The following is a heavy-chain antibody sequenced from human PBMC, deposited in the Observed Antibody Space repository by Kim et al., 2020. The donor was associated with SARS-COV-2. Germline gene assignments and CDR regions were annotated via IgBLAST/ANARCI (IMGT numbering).Heavy chain of an antibody. Sequence: ASVKVSCKASGYTFTSYGISWVRQAPGQGLEWMGWISAYNGNTNYAQKLQGRVTMTTDTSTSTAYMELRSLRSDDTAVYYCARGHWGVYDSSGATDYYYYGMDVWGQGTTVTVSS. D-gene: IGHD3-22*01. V-gene: IGHV1-18*01. J-gene: IGHJ6*02. CDR3: ARGHWGVYDSSGATDYYYYGMDV. CDR2: ISAYNGNT. CDR1: GYTFTSYG.